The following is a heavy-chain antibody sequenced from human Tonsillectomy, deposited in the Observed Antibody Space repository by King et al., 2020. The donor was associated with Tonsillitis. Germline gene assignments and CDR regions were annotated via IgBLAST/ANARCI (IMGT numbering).Heavy chain of an antibody. Sequence: VQLVESGGGVVQPGRSLRLSCAASGFTFSSYAMHWVRQAPGKGLEWVAVISYDGSNKYYADSVKGRFTISRDNSKNTLYLQMNSLRAEDTAVYYCARGEGWFGEFPLACFDYWGQGTLVTVSS. D-gene: IGHD3-10*01. CDR3: ARGEGWFGEFPLACFDY. CDR1: GFTFSSYA. CDR2: ISYDGSNK. V-gene: IGHV3-30*04. J-gene: IGHJ4*02.